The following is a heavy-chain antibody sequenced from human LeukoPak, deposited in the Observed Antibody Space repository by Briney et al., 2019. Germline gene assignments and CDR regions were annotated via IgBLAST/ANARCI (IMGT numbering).Heavy chain of an antibody. J-gene: IGHJ5*02. CDR3: ARRYGDYGYGWFDP. V-gene: IGHV4-61*02. Sequence: SETLSLTCTVSGGSISSASYYWSWIRQPAGKGLEWIGRIYTSGSTNYNPSLKSRVTISIDTSKNQFSLKLSSVTAADTAVYYCARRYGDYGYGWFDPWGQGTLVTVSS. D-gene: IGHD4-17*01. CDR1: GGSISSASYY. CDR2: IYTSGST.